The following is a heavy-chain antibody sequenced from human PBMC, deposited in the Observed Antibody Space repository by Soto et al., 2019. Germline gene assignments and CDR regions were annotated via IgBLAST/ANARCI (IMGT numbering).Heavy chain of an antibody. J-gene: IGHJ4*01. Sequence: EVQLVESGGGLVKPGGSLRVSCAASGFTFNNAWMSWVRQAPGKGLEWVGRIKSKTDGGTTDYGAPVKGRFTISRDDSKNTLYLQMISLKTEDTAVYYCTTFPIVPFDYWGHGTLVTVSS. CDR1: GFTFNNAW. D-gene: IGHD2-2*01. CDR3: TTFPIVPFDY. CDR2: IKSKTDGGTT. V-gene: IGHV3-15*01.